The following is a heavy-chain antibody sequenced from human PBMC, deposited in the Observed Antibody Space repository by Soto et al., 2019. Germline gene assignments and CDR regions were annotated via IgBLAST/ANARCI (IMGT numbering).Heavy chain of an antibody. CDR2: INPSGGST. J-gene: IGHJ3*02. CDR3: ARDRGVYDAFDI. CDR1: GYTFTSYY. D-gene: IGHD6-13*01. V-gene: IGHV1-46*03. Sequence: ASVKVSCKASGYTFTSYYMHWVRQAPGQGLEWMGIINPSGGSTSYAQKFQGRVTMTRYTSTSTVYMELSSLRSEDTAVYFCARDRGVYDAFDIWGQGTMVTVSS.